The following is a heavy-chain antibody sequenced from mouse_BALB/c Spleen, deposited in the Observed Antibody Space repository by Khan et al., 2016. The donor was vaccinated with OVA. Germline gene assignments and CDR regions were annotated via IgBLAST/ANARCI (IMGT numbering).Heavy chain of an antibody. CDR3: ARSNYYGSSLYAMDH. Sequence: DLVKPGASVKLSCKASGYTFTSYWINWIKQRPGQGLEWMGRISPGSGSTSYNERLKGKATLTVDTSSSSPDIQLSSLSSEDSAVYFCARSNYYGSSLYAMDHWGQGTSVTVSS. CDR2: ISPGSGST. V-gene: IGHV1S41*01. D-gene: IGHD1-1*01. CDR1: GYTFTSYW. J-gene: IGHJ4*01.